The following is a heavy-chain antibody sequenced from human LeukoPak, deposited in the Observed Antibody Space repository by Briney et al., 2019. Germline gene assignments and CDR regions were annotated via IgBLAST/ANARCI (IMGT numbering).Heavy chain of an antibody. CDR3: AKGRGAGLAYYYMDV. CDR1: GSTFDDYA. Sequence: GGSLRLSCVASGSTFDDYAMHWVRQAPGKGLEWVSGISWNSGSIAYADSVKGRFTISRDNAKNSLYLQMNSLRAEDVAFYYCAKGRGAGLAYYYMDVWGKGTTVTVSS. V-gene: IGHV3-9*03. J-gene: IGHJ6*03. CDR2: ISWNSGSI. D-gene: IGHD6-19*01.